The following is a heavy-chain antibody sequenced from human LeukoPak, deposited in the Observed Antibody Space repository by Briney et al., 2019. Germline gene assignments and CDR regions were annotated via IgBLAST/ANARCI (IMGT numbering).Heavy chain of an antibody. Sequence: GGSPRLSCAASGFAFSSYAIHWVRQAPGKGLEWVSFISYDGRIKYYADSVKGRLTISRDNSKNTLSLQMNSLRAEDTAIYYCARGLSEKYSIDYWGQGTLVTVSS. CDR3: ARGLSEKYSIDY. D-gene: IGHD2/OR15-2a*01. CDR1: GFAFSSYA. CDR2: ISYDGRIK. J-gene: IGHJ4*02. V-gene: IGHV3-30-3*01.